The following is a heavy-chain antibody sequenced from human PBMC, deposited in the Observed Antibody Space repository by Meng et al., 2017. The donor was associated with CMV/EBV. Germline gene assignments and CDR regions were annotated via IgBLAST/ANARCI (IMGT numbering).Heavy chain of an antibody. V-gene: IGHV3-21*04. CDR3: ASLGDIVVVPAAIRFDY. CDR1: GFTFSSYS. J-gene: IGHJ4*02. Sequence: GESLKISCAASGFTFSSYSMNWVRQAPGKGLEWVSSISSSSSYIYYADSVKGRFTISRDNSKNTLYLQMNSLRAEDTAVYYCASLGDIVVVPAAIRFDYWGQGTLVTVSS. CDR2: ISSSSSYI. D-gene: IGHD2-2*01.